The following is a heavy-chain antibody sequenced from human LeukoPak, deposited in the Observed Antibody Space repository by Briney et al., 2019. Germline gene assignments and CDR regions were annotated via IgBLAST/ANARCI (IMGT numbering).Heavy chain of an antibody. Sequence: GGSLRLSCAASGFTFSSYSMNWVRQAPGKGLEWVSSISSSSSYIYYADSVKGRFTISRDNAKNSLYLQMNSLRAEDTAVYYCARVRVVSPRTYYDFWSGYTLNAYYFDYWGQGTLVTVSS. CDR3: ARVRVVSPRTYYDFWSGYTLNAYYFDY. V-gene: IGHV3-21*04. D-gene: IGHD3-3*01. CDR2: ISSSSSYI. CDR1: GFTFSSYS. J-gene: IGHJ4*02.